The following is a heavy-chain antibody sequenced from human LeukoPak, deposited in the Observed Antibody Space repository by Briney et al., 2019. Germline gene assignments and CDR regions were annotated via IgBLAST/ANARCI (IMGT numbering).Heavy chain of an antibody. V-gene: IGHV4-59*08. CDR3: ASSILRFLEWFRGDAFDI. D-gene: IGHD3-3*01. Sequence: TSETLSLTCTVSGESISGFYWNWIRQPPGKGLEWIGYIYYSGSTNYNPSLKSRVTISIDTSKNQFSLKLSSVTAADTAVYYCASSILRFLEWFRGDAFDIWGQGTMVTVSS. CDR1: GESISGFY. CDR2: IYYSGST. J-gene: IGHJ3*02.